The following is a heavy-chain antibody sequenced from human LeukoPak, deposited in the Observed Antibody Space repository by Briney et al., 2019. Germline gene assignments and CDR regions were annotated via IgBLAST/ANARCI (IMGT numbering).Heavy chain of an antibody. CDR1: GGTFSSYA. J-gene: IGHJ4*02. V-gene: IGHV1-8*02. CDR2: MNPHSGDA. CDR3: ARVCSGGSCLDF. D-gene: IGHD2-15*01. Sequence: ASVKVSCKASGGTFSSYAISWVRQAPGQGLEWMGWMNPHSGDADFAQNFQGRVTMTRSTSIDTAYMDLSSLTSEDTAVYYCARVCSGGSCLDFWGQGTLVAVSS.